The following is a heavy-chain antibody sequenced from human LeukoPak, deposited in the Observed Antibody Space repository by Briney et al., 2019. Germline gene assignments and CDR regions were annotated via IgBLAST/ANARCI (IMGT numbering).Heavy chain of an antibody. CDR1: GFSFSSYA. Sequence: GGSLRLSCAASGFSFSSYAMNWVRQAPGKGLEWVSTISGSGSNTYYADSVQGRFTISRDNSKSTLYLQMNSLKAGDTAVYFCAKDNRPSGDGLDIWGQGTMVTVPP. V-gene: IGHV3-23*01. J-gene: IGHJ3*02. CDR3: AKDNRPSGDGLDI. CDR2: ISGSGSNT.